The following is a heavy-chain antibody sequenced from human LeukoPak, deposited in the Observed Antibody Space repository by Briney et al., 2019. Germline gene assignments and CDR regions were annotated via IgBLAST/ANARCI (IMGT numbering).Heavy chain of an antibody. V-gene: IGHV1-46*01. CDR3: AREEAAGQYYYYYYYMDV. CDR2: INPSGGST. CDR1: GYTFTSYY. Sequence: ASVKVSCKASGYTFTSYYMHWVRQAPGQGLEWMGTINPSGGSTSHAQKFQGRVTMTRDTSTSTVYMELSSLRSEDTAVYYCAREEAAGQYYYYYYYMDVWGKGTTVTVSS. J-gene: IGHJ6*03. D-gene: IGHD6-13*01.